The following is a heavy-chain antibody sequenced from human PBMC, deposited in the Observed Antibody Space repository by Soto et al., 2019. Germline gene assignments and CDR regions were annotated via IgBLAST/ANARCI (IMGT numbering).Heavy chain of an antibody. CDR2: FDPEGGEA. J-gene: IGHJ4*02. CDR3: ARDGGWLQPRNYFDY. CDR1: GHTLTEFS. Sequence: ASVKVSCKISGHTLTEFSIHWVRQAPGKGLEWMGGFDPEGGEAIYAQKWHGRVTVTEDTVTDTAYMELSGLKSEDTAVYYCARDGGWLQPRNYFDYWGQGTLVTVSS. D-gene: IGHD3-16*01. V-gene: IGHV1-24*01.